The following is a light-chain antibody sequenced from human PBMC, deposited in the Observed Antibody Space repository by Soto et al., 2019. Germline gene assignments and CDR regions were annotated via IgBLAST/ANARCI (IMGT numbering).Light chain of an antibody. CDR2: AAS. Sequence: DIQMTQSPSSLSASVGDRVTITCRASQSISSYLNWYQQKPGKAPKLLIYAASSLQSGVPSRFSGSGSGTEFTRTISSLQPDDFATYYCQQSYSTQTTFGPGTKLEIK. J-gene: IGKJ2*01. V-gene: IGKV1-39*01. CDR3: QQSYSTQTT. CDR1: QSISSY.